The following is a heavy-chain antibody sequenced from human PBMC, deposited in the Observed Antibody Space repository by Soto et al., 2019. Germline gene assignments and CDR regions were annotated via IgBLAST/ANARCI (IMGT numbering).Heavy chain of an antibody. D-gene: IGHD1-20*01. CDR2: VNGDGSGT. Sequence: GGSLRLSCAASRFTFSNYWMHWVRQAPGKGLVWVSRVNGDGSGTFYADSVKGRFTISRDNAENTVFLQMNSLRAEDTAVYYCARDNWNTVWGQGTTLTVSS. V-gene: IGHV3-74*01. CDR3: ARDNWNTV. CDR1: RFTFSNYW. J-gene: IGHJ6*02.